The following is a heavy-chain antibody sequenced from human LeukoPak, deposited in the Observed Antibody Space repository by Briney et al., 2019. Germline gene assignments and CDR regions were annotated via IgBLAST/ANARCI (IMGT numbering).Heavy chain of an antibody. Sequence: GGSLRLSCAASGFTFSTYSMNWVRQAPGKGLEWISSISSSSYIYYADSVKGRFTISRDNAKSTLYLQMNSLRTDDMALYYCTRASGYSSGSVDYWGQGTLVTVSS. D-gene: IGHD5-18*01. J-gene: IGHJ4*02. CDR3: TRASGYSSGSVDY. CDR2: ISSSSYI. CDR1: GFTFSTYS. V-gene: IGHV3-21*04.